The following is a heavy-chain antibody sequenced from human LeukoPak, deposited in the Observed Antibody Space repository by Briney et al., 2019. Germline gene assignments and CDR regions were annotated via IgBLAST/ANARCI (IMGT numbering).Heavy chain of an antibody. CDR2: MHYSGTT. D-gene: IGHD2-21*02. CDR1: GGSISSSSYY. V-gene: IGHV4-39*01. Sequence: PSETLSLTCTVSGGSISSSSYYWGWIRQPPGKGLEWIGSMHYSGTTYYNSSLKSRVTTYVDTSKNQFSLMLSSVTAADTAVYYCARHIGGCYSCGFDYWGQGILVTVSS. J-gene: IGHJ4*02. CDR3: ARHIGGCYSCGFDY.